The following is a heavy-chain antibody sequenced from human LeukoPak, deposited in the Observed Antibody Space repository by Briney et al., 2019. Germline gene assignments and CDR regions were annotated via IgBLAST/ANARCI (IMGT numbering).Heavy chain of an antibody. D-gene: IGHD6-13*01. Sequence: GGPLTLSCAASGFTFRGYCMHWVRQAPGKGLVWVSRILGDGSSTTYADSVKGRFTISRDNAKNTLYLQMNSLRAEDTAVYYCARGRQTSSWYYFDYWGQGTLVTVSS. CDR1: GFTFRGYC. V-gene: IGHV3-74*01. J-gene: IGHJ4*02. CDR2: ILGDGSST. CDR3: ARGRQTSSWYYFDY.